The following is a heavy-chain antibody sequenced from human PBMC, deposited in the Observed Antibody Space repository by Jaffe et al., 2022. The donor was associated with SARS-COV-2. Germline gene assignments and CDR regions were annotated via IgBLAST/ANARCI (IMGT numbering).Heavy chain of an antibody. CDR3: ARETYYYGSGSYLGAFDI. V-gene: IGHV3-30*04. J-gene: IGHJ3*02. Sequence: QVQLVESGGGVVQPGRSLRLSCAASGFTFSSYAMHWVRQAPGKGLEWVAVISYDGSNKYYADSVKGRFTISRDNSKNTLYLQMNSLRAEDTAVYYCARETYYYGSGSYLGAFDIWGQGTMVTVSS. CDR2: ISYDGSNK. D-gene: IGHD3-10*01. CDR1: GFTFSSYA.